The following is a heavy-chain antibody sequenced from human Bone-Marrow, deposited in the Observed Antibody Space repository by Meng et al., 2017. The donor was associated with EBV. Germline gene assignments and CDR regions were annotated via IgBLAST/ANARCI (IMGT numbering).Heavy chain of an antibody. D-gene: IGHD5-12*01. CDR1: GFTFSSYA. J-gene: IGHJ4*02. CDR3: APGAYGY. CDR2: ISRSGDST. Sequence: EGQLVDPGGGLLQPAGSLRPSCAASGFTFSSYAMSWVRQAPGKGLEWVSAISRSGDSTYYADSVKGRFTISRDNSKNTLYLQMNNLRAEDTAVYYCAPGAYGYWGQGTLVTVSS. V-gene: IGHV3-23*04.